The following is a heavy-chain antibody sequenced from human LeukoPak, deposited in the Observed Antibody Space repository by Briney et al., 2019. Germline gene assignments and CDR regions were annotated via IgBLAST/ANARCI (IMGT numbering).Heavy chain of an antibody. CDR1: GFTFSSYS. CDR2: ISSSSRYI. J-gene: IGHJ4*02. D-gene: IGHD1-26*01. Sequence: GGSLRLSCAASGFTFSSYSMNWVRQAPGKGLEWVSSISSSSRYIEYADSVKGRFTISRDNAKNSLYLQMNSLRAEDMAVYCCAREFSGSNYGFPFDYWGQGTLVTVSS. V-gene: IGHV3-21*01. CDR3: AREFSGSNYGFPFDY.